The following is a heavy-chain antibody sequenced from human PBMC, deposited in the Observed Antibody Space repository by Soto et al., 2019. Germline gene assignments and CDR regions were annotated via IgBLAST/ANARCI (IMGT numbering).Heavy chain of an antibody. Sequence: PGGSLRLSCVVSGLNFNYAWMSWVRQAPGKGLEWVGRIIGRNGGGTTDYAAPVKGRFAISRDDSRNTVYLQMNSLKREDTGVYYCAYTGIHTLWLDPWGQGSLVTVSS. J-gene: IGHJ5*02. CDR3: AYTGIHTLWLDP. CDR1: GLNFNYAW. D-gene: IGHD6-13*01. V-gene: IGHV3-15*01. CDR2: IIGRNGGGTT.